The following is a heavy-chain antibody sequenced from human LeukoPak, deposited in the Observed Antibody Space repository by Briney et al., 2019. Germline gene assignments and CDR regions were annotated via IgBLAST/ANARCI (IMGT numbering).Heavy chain of an antibody. V-gene: IGHV4-39*07. CDR2: IYYSGST. J-gene: IGHJ3*02. Sequence: SETLSPTCTVSGGSISSSSYYWGWIRQPPGKGLEWIGSIYYSGSTNYNPSLKSRVTISVDTSKNQFSLKLSSVTAADTAVYYCARERISSGWYNDAFDIWGQGTMVTVSS. CDR1: GGSISSSSYY. CDR3: ARERISSGWYNDAFDI. D-gene: IGHD6-19*01.